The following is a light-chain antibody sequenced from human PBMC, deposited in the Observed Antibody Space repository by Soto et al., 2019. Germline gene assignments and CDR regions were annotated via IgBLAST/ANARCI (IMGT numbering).Light chain of an antibody. Sequence: EIVLTQSPATLSLSPGERATLSCRASQSVGNFLAWYQHKPGQAPRLLISDASNRATGIPARFSGSGSGTXXTLTISSLEPEDFAVYYCQQRTNWLFSFGPGTKVDIK. CDR2: DAS. CDR1: QSVGNF. J-gene: IGKJ3*01. V-gene: IGKV3-11*01. CDR3: QQRTNWLFS.